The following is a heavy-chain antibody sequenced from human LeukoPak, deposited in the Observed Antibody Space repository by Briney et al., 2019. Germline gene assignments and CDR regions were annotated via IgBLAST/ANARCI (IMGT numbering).Heavy chain of an antibody. V-gene: IGHV4-59*08. D-gene: IGHD6-6*01. CDR3: AREYSSSSGRRAFDF. J-gene: IGHJ3*01. CDR1: GGSISSYY. Sequence: SETLSLTCTVSGGSISSYYWNWIRQPPGMGLEWIGYIYYSGSTNYNPSLNSRVTTLVDTSKNQFSLRLSSVTAADTAVYYCAREYSSSSGRRAFDFWGQGTMVTVSS. CDR2: IYYSGST.